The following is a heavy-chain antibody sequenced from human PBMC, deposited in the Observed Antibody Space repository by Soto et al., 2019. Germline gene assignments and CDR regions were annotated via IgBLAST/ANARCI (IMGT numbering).Heavy chain of an antibody. D-gene: IGHD3-10*01. J-gene: IGHJ5*02. V-gene: IGHV4-34*01. CDR2: INHSGST. CDR1: GGSFSGYY. Sequence: PSETLSLTCAVYGGSFSGYYWSWIRQPPGKGLEWIGEINHSGSTNYNPSLKSRVTISVDTSKNQFSLKLSSVTAADTAVYYCASRTITMVRGVIITGWLSGSDWFDPWGQGTLVTVSS. CDR3: ASRTITMVRGVIITGWLSGSDWFDP.